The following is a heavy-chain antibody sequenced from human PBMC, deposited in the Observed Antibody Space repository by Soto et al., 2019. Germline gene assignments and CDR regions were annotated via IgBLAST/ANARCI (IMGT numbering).Heavy chain of an antibody. J-gene: IGHJ4*02. Sequence: GGSLRLSCAASGFTFSSYGMHWVRQAPGKGLEWVAVIWYDGSNKYYADSVKGRFTISRDNSKNTLYLQMNSLRAEDTAVYYCAREPVLERSRIDYWGQGTLVTVSS. CDR3: AREPVLERSRIDY. V-gene: IGHV3-33*01. CDR2: IWYDGSNK. CDR1: GFTFSSYG.